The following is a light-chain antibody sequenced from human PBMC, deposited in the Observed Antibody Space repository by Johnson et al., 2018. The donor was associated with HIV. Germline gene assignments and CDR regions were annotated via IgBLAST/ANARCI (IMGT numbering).Light chain of an antibody. CDR1: SSNIGNNY. CDR2: DNN. CDR3: GTWDSSLSAWFYV. V-gene: IGLV1-51*01. Sequence: QSVLTQPPSVSAARGQKVTISCSGSSSNIGNNYVSWYQQLPGTAPKLLIYDNNKRPSGIPARFSGSKSCTSATLGITGLQTGDEADYYCGTWDSSLSAWFYVFGTGTKVTVL. J-gene: IGLJ1*01.